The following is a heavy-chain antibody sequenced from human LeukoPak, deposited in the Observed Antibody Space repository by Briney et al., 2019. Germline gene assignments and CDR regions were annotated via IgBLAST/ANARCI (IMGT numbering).Heavy chain of an antibody. CDR2: IYTSGST. J-gene: IGHJ2*01. Sequence: SETLSLTCIVSGGSISSYYWSWIRQPAGKGLEWIGRIYTSGSTNYNPSLKSRVTMSVDTSKNQFSLKLSSVTAADTAVYYCARESGLGYCSGGSCYSEWYFDLWGRGTLVTVSS. CDR1: GGSISSYY. CDR3: ARESGLGYCSGGSCYSEWYFDL. V-gene: IGHV4-4*07. D-gene: IGHD2-15*01.